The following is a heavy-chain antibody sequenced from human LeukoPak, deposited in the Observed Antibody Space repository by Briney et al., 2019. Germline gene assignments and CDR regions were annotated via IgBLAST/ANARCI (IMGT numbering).Heavy chain of an antibody. CDR3: AGYGFYPY. V-gene: IGHV3-48*01. J-gene: IGHJ4*02. CDR2: FGISGTI. Sequence: PGGSLRLSCAASGFTVSTYDMHGVRQAPGEGPEWIAYFGISGTIYYADSVRGRFTISRDSAKNSLHLEMNSLRVDDTAIYYCAGYGFYPYWGQGTPVTVSS. D-gene: IGHD5-18*01. CDR1: GFTVSTYD.